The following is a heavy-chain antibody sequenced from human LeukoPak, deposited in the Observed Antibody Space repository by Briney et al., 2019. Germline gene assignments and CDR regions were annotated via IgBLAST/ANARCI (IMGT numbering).Heavy chain of an antibody. Sequence: ASVKVSCKASGYTFTSYGISWVRQSPGQGLEWMGWISAYNGNTNYAQKLQGRVTMTTDTSTSTVYMELSSLRSEDTAVYYCARAITGGAFDIWGQGTMVTVSS. D-gene: IGHD7-27*01. J-gene: IGHJ3*02. CDR3: ARAITGGAFDI. V-gene: IGHV1-18*01. CDR2: ISAYNGNT. CDR1: GYTFTSYG.